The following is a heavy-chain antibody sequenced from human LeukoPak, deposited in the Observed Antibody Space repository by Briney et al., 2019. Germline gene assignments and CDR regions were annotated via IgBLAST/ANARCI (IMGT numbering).Heavy chain of an antibody. CDR3: AREFFYGSGSYSY. J-gene: IGHJ4*02. CDR2: IDRSSSHI. CDR1: GFTFRSYA. Sequence: RSGGSLRLSCVGSGFTFRSYAMSWVRQAPGKGLEWVSSIDRSSSHIYYADSVKGRFAISRDNAKNSLYLQMNSLRAEDTAVYYCAREFFYGSGSYSYWGQGTLVTVSS. V-gene: IGHV3-21*01. D-gene: IGHD3-10*01.